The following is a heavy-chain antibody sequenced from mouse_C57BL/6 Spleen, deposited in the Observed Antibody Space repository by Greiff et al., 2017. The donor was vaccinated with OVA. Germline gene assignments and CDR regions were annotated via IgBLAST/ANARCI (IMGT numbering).Heavy chain of an antibody. CDR1: GFTFSSYG. J-gene: IGHJ2*01. Sequence: EVNVVESGGDLVKPGGSLKLSCAASGFTFSSYGMSWVRQTPDKRLEWVATISSGGSYTYYPDSVKGRFTISRDNAKNTLYLQMSSLKSEDTAMYYCARLSDYFDYWGQGTTLTVSS. CDR3: ARLSDYFDY. V-gene: IGHV5-6*01. CDR2: ISSGGSYT.